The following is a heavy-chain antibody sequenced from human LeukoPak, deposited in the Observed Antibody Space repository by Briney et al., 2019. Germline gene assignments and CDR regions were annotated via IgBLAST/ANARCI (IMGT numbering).Heavy chain of an antibody. CDR3: ASQSPRSAPQRPEKNNNWFDP. Sequence: PSETLSLTCAVYGGSFSGYYWSWIRQPPGKGLEWIGEINHSGSTNYNPSLKSRVTISVDTSKNQFSPKLSSVTAADTAVYYCASQSPRSAPQRPEKNNNWFDPWGQGTLVTVSS. CDR1: GGSFSGYY. D-gene: IGHD1-1*01. V-gene: IGHV4-34*01. J-gene: IGHJ5*02. CDR2: INHSGST.